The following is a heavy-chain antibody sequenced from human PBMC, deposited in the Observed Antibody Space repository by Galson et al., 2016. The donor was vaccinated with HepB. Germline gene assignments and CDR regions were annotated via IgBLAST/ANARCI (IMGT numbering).Heavy chain of an antibody. CDR1: GFTFSRYA. J-gene: IGHJ6*02. CDR3: ARTAGLDSLDV. CDR2: ISGSGDST. Sequence: SLRLSCAVSGFTFSRYAMTWVRQAPGKGLEWVSDISGSGDSTYYADSVQGRFIISRDNSQNTLNLQMSSLRAEDTAVYYCARTAGLDSLDVWGQGTTVTVSS. D-gene: IGHD3-9*01. V-gene: IGHV3-23*01.